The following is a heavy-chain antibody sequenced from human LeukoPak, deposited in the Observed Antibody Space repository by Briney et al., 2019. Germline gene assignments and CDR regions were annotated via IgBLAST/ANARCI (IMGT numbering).Heavy chain of an antibody. CDR2: INAGNGNT. CDR1: GYTFTSYA. CDR3: ARVGPFTYGGVIAGDY. V-gene: IGHV1-3*01. Sequence: GASVKVSRKASGYTFTSYAMHWVRQAPGQRLEWMGWINAGNGNTKYSQKFQGRVTITRDTSASTAYMELRSLRSDDTAVYYCARVGPFTYGGVIAGDYWGQGTLVTVSS. D-gene: IGHD3-16*02. J-gene: IGHJ4*02.